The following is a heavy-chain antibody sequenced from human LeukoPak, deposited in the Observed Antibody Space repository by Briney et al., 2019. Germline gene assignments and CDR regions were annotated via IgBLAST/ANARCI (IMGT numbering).Heavy chain of an antibody. J-gene: IGHJ3*02. D-gene: IGHD3-22*01. CDR3: TRVLTTIVVVDAFDI. CDR2: IRSKAYGGTT. Sequence: GGSLRLSCAASGFTFSSYSMNWVRQAPGKGLEWVGFIRSKAYGGTTEYAASVKGRFTISRDDSKSIAYLQMNSLKTEDTAVYYCTRVLTTIVVVDAFDIWGQGTMVTVSS. CDR1: GFTFSSYS. V-gene: IGHV3-49*04.